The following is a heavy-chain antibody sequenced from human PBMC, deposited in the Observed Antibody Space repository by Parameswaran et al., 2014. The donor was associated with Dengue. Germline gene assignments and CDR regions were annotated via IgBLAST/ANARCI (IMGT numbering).Heavy chain of an antibody. CDR1: G. CDR2: IYWNDDK. Sequence: GARWIRQPPGKALEWLALIYWNDDKRYSPSLKSRLTITKDTSKNQVVLTMTNMDPVDTATYYCAHRLERYFDWFPPYYFDYWGQGTLVTVSS. V-gene: IGHV2-5*01. J-gene: IGHJ4*02. CDR3: AHRLERYFDWFPPYYFDY. D-gene: IGHD3-9*01.